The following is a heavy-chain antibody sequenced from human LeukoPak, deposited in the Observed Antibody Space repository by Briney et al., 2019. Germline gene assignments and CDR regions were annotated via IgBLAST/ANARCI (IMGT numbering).Heavy chain of an antibody. Sequence: ASVKVSCKASGYTFTGYYMHWVRQAPGQGLEWMGWINPNGGGTNYAQKFQGRVTLTRDTSISTAYMEVSRLESDDTAVYYCARENNSGWYRKAAFDYWGQGTLVTVAS. J-gene: IGHJ4*02. D-gene: IGHD6-19*01. CDR1: GYTFTGYY. CDR3: ARENNSGWYRKAAFDY. V-gene: IGHV1-2*02. CDR2: INPNGGGT.